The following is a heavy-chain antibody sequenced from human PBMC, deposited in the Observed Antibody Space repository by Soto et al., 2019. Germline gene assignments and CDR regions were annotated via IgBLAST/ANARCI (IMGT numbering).Heavy chain of an antibody. D-gene: IGHD1-26*01. Sequence: GGSLRLSCATSGFTFSNYWMSWVRQAPGKGLEWVANIKEDGSEKYYVDSVKGRFTISRDNAKNSLYLQMNSLRAEDTAVYYCARDRRVVGVTSPYWGQGTLVTVSS. CDR2: IKEDGSEK. J-gene: IGHJ4*02. CDR3: ARDRRVVGVTSPY. V-gene: IGHV3-7*01. CDR1: GFTFSNYW.